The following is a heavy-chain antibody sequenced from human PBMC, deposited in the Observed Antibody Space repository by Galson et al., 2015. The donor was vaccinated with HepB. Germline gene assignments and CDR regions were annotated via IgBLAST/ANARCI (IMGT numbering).Heavy chain of an antibody. CDR3: ARASWGSSGDYDD. CDR1: GLTVSNNY. V-gene: IGHV3-53*01. D-gene: IGHD3-22*01. J-gene: IGHJ4*02. CDR2: IYSGGGA. Sequence: SLRLSCAASGLTVSNNYMTWVRQAPGKGLEWVSVIYSGGGAYYADSVKGRFTISRDNSKNTLYLQMNSLRAEDTAVYYCARASWGSSGDYDDWGQGTLVTVSS.